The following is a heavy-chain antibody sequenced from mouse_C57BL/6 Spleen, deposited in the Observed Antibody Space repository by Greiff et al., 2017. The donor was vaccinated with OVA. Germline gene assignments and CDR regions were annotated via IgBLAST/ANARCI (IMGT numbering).Heavy chain of an antibody. CDR2: IDPENGDT. CDR1: GFNIKDDY. V-gene: IGHV14-4*01. Sequence: EVQLQQSGAELVRPGASVKLSCTASGFNIKDDYMHWVKLRPEQGLEWIGWIDPENGDTEYASKFQGKATITADTSSNTAYLQLSSLTSEDTAVYYCTTGGLPDDWGQGTTLTVSS. J-gene: IGHJ2*01. D-gene: IGHD2-4*01. CDR3: TTGGLPDD.